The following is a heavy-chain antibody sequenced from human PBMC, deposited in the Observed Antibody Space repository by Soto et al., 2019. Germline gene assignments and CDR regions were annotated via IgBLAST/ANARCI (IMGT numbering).Heavy chain of an antibody. Sequence: PSETLSLTCTVSGGSISSYYWSWIRQPPGKGLEWIGYIYYSGSTNYNPSLKSRVTISVDTSKNQFSLKLSSVTAADTAVYYCARRLPGDYDSSAFDIWGQGTMVTVSS. D-gene: IGHD5-12*01. J-gene: IGHJ3*02. CDR2: IYYSGST. CDR1: GGSISSYY. V-gene: IGHV4-59*08. CDR3: ARRLPGDYDSSAFDI.